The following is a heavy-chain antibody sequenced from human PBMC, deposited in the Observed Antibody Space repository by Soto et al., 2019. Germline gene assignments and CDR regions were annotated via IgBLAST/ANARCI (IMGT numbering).Heavy chain of an antibody. Sequence: SVKVSCKASGGTFSSYAISWVRQAPGQGLEWMGGIIPIFGTANYAQKFQGRVTITADESTSTAYMELSSLRSEDTAVYYCARAVWSEYCTNGVCEGLFDYWGQGTLVTSPQ. D-gene: IGHD2-8*01. CDR3: ARAVWSEYCTNGVCEGLFDY. CDR1: GGTFSSYA. J-gene: IGHJ4*02. V-gene: IGHV1-69*13. CDR2: IIPIFGTA.